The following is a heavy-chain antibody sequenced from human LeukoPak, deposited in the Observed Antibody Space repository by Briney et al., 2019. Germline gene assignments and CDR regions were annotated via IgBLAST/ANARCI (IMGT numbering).Heavy chain of an antibody. CDR1: GGSFSGYY. V-gene: IGHV4-34*01. CDR3: ARGLRRTPWFDP. J-gene: IGHJ5*02. CDR2: IYHSGST. Sequence: SETLSLTCAVYGGSFSGYYWSWIRQPPGKGLEWTGYIYHSGSTYYNPSLKSRVTISVDRSKNQFSLKLSSVTAADTAVYYCARGLRRTPWFDPWGQGTLVTVSS. D-gene: IGHD5-12*01.